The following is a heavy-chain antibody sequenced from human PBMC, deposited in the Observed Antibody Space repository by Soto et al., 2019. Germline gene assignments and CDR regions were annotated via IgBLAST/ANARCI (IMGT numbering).Heavy chain of an antibody. Sequence: QVQLVQSGAEVKKPGSSVKVSCKASGGTFSSYTISWVRQAPGQGLEWMGRIIPILGIANYAQKFQGRVTITADKSTSTAYMELSSLGSEDTAVYYCARSYVYSTSSYGMDVWGQGTTVTVSS. J-gene: IGHJ6*02. V-gene: IGHV1-69*02. D-gene: IGHD3-16*01. CDR3: ARSYVYSTSSYGMDV. CDR2: IIPILGIA. CDR1: GGTFSSYT.